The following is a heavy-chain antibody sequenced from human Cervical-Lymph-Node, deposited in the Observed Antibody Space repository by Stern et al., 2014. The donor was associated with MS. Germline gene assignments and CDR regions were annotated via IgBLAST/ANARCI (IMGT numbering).Heavy chain of an antibody. CDR1: RGTLRNYS. Sequence: QVQLVQSGAEVKKPGSSVKVSCRASRGTLRNYSISWVRQAPGQGLEWLGGIIPIFATAIYAQKFQGRVTIIADESTDTAYLELSNLMSADTAVYYCARGAAYSSSFFDYWGQGTLVTVSS. CDR2: IIPIFATA. J-gene: IGHJ4*02. D-gene: IGHD2-2*01. CDR3: ARGAAYSSSFFDY. V-gene: IGHV1-69*01.